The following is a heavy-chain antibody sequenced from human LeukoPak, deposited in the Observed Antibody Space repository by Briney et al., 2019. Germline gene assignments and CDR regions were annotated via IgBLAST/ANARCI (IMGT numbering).Heavy chain of an antibody. CDR1: GYTFTSYY. D-gene: IGHD3-16*02. CDR3: ARDYRDYVWGSYRPKYYFDY. Sequence: ASVKVSCKASGYTFTSYYMHWVRQAPGQGLEWMGLINPSGGSTSYAQKCQGRVTMTRDTSTSTVYMELSSLRSEDTAVYYCARDYRDYVWGSYRPKYYFDYWGQGTLVTVSS. J-gene: IGHJ4*02. CDR2: INPSGGST. V-gene: IGHV1-46*01.